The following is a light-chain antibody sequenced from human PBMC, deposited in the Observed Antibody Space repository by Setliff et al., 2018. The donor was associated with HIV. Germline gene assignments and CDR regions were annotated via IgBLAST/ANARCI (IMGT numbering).Light chain of an antibody. CDR1: SSDVGNYNR. Sequence: QSVLAQPPSVSGSPGQSVTISCTGTSSDVGNYNRVSWYQQPPGAAPKLIIYEVSNRPSGVPDRFSGSKSGNTASLTISGLQAEDEALYFCSSYTSIITFVCGTGTKVTV. J-gene: IGLJ1*01. CDR2: EVS. V-gene: IGLV2-18*02. CDR3: SSYTSIITFV.